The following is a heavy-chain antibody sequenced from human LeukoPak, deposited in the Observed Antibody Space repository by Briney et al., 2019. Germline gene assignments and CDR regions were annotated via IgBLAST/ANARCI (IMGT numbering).Heavy chain of an antibody. Sequence: SETLSLTCTVSGYSISSGYYWGWIRQPPGKGLEWIGSIYHSGSTYYNPSLKSRVTISVDTSKNQFSLKLSSVTAADTAVYYCASTRRWELGAFDIWGQGTMVTVSS. J-gene: IGHJ3*02. V-gene: IGHV4-38-2*02. CDR3: ASTRRWELGAFDI. D-gene: IGHD1-26*01. CDR1: GYSISSGYY. CDR2: IYHSGST.